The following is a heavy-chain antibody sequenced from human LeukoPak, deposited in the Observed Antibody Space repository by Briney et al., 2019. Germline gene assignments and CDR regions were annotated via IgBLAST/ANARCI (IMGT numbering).Heavy chain of an antibody. Sequence: GGSLRLSCAASKFTFSSYGMHWVRQAPGKGLEWVAFIRYDGSNKYYADSVKGRFTISRDNSKNTLYLQMNSLRAEDTAVYYCARDLYCSGGSCYYNWFDPWGQGTLVTVSS. CDR1: KFTFSSYG. J-gene: IGHJ5*02. D-gene: IGHD2-15*01. V-gene: IGHV3-30*02. CDR3: ARDLYCSGGSCYYNWFDP. CDR2: IRYDGSNK.